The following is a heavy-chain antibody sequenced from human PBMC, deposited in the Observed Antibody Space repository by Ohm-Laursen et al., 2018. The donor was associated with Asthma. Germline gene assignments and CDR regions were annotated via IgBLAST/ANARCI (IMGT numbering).Heavy chain of an antibody. Sequence: SLRLSCAASGFTITNYWMHWVRQAPGKGLVWVSRINGDGGIKSYAASVKGRFTISRDDAKNTVYLQMNSLRTEDTAVYYCARHNWNYLDYWGQGTLVTVSS. CDR2: INGDGGIK. CDR3: ARHNWNYLDY. V-gene: IGHV3-74*01. J-gene: IGHJ4*02. CDR1: GFTITNYW. D-gene: IGHD1-7*01.